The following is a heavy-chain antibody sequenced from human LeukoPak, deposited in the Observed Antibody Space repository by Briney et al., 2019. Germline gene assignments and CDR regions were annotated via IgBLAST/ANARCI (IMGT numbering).Heavy chain of an antibody. J-gene: IGHJ4*01. V-gene: IGHV1-2*02. CDR2: INPNSADT. Sequence: ASVKVSCTASGYTFTDYYIHWVRQAPGQELEWLGWINPNSADTSYAQKFQGRVTMTRDTSTSTAYMELSSLKSDETAVYFCARAKGDYFFDYWGLGTLVTVSS. D-gene: IGHD3-10*01. CDR1: GYTFTDYY. CDR3: ARAKGDYFFDY.